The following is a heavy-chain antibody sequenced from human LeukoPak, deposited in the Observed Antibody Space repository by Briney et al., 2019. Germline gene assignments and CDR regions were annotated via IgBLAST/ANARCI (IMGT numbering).Heavy chain of an antibody. CDR2: ICYSGST. D-gene: IGHD3-10*01. CDR3: ARHERIRGVH. J-gene: IGHJ4*02. V-gene: IGHV4-39*01. CDR1: GGSISSSSYY. Sequence: SETLSLTCTVSGGSISSSSYYWGWIRQPPGKGLEWIGSICYSGSTYYNPSLKSRVTISVDTSKNQFSLKLSSVTAADTAVYYCARHERIRGVHWGQGTLVTVSS.